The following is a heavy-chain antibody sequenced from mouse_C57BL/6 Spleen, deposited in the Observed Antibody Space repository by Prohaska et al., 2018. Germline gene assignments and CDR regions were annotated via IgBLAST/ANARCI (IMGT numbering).Heavy chain of an antibody. CDR3: ARSWYDYDSTWFAY. CDR2: INPNNGGT. Sequence: GYTFTDYYMNWVKHSHGKSLEWIVDINPNNGGTSYNQKFKGKATLTVDKSSSTAYMELRSLTSEDSAVYYCARSWYDYDSTWFAYWGQGTLVTVSA. V-gene: IGHV1-26*01. D-gene: IGHD2-4*01. J-gene: IGHJ3*01. CDR1: GYTFTDYY.